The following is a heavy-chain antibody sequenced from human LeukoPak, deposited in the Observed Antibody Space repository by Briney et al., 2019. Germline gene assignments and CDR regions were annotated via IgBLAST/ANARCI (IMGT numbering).Heavy chain of an antibody. V-gene: IGHV3-33*01. Sequence: GGSLRLSCAASGFTFSSYGMHWVRQAPGKGLEWVAVIWSAGSTPFYTDSVKGRFTVSRDNSKNTLYLQMNSLRAEDTAVYYCAREQYSDSSGYPGLNAFDIWGQGTMVTVSS. CDR2: IWSAGSTP. J-gene: IGHJ3*02. CDR3: AREQYSDSSGYPGLNAFDI. D-gene: IGHD3-22*01. CDR1: GFTFSSYG.